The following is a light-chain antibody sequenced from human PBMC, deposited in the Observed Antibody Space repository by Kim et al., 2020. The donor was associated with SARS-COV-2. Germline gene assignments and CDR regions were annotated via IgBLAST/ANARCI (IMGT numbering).Light chain of an antibody. CDR3: QVWDINTDQGV. CDR1: AIGSES. Sequence: SYELTQPPSVSVAPGKTATITCGGDAIGSESVHXYQQKPGQAPVVIMYYDRDRPSGIPERFSGSNSGNTATLTISRVEAGDEADYFCQVWDINTDQGVFG. CDR2: YDR. V-gene: IGLV3-21*04. J-gene: IGLJ3*02.